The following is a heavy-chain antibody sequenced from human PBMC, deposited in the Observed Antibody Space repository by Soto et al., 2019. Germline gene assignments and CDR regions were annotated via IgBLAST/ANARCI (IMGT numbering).Heavy chain of an antibody. Sequence: PSETLSLTCTVSGGSMSSYYWSWIRQPPGKGLEWIGCFYYTGNTEYNPSLKSRVTISVDTSKNQFSLNLTSVTAADTAVYYCARDQLWFGDFNTWGMDVWGQGTTVTV. CDR2: FYYTGNT. D-gene: IGHD3-10*01. J-gene: IGHJ6*02. V-gene: IGHV4-59*01. CDR1: GGSMSSYY. CDR3: ARDQLWFGDFNTWGMDV.